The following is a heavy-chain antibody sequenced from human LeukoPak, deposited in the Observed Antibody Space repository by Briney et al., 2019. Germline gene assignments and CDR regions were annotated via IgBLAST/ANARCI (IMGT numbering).Heavy chain of an antibody. CDR2: ISTSGDSI. CDR1: GFTFSSYA. V-gene: IGHV3-23*01. D-gene: IGHD3-16*01. J-gene: IGHJ6*02. Sequence: GGSLRLSCAASGFTFSSYAMNWVRQAPGKGLEWVSVISTSGDSIYYADAVKGRFTISRDNSKNTLYLQMNSLRAEDTAVYYCARDLGGPRDYYYSMDVWGQGTTVTVSS. CDR3: ARDLGGPRDYYYSMDV.